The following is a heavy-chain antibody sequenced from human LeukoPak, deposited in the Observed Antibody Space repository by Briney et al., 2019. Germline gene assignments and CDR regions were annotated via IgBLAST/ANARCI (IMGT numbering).Heavy chain of an antibody. J-gene: IGHJ4*02. CDR2: IWYDGSNK. Sequence: PGGSLRLSCAASGFTFSNYGMHWVRQAPGKGLEWVAVIWYDGSNKYYADSVKGRFTISRDNAKNSLYLQMNSLRVEDTAVYYCARWAPLPAGTLDFWGQGALVTVSS. CDR1: GFTFSNYG. V-gene: IGHV3-33*03. CDR3: ARWAPLPAGTLDF. D-gene: IGHD2-2*01.